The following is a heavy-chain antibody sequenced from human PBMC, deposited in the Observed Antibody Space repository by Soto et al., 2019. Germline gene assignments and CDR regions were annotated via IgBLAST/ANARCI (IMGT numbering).Heavy chain of an antibody. CDR3: ASHNWNANY. J-gene: IGHJ4*02. Sequence: QVQLVESGGGVVQPGRSLRLSCAASGFTFSSYGMHWVRQAPGKGLEWVAVIWYDGSNKYYADSVKGRFTISRDNSKNTLYLPMNSLRAEDTAVYYCASHNWNANYWGQGTLVPVSS. D-gene: IGHD1-1*01. V-gene: IGHV3-33*01. CDR2: IWYDGSNK. CDR1: GFTFSSYG.